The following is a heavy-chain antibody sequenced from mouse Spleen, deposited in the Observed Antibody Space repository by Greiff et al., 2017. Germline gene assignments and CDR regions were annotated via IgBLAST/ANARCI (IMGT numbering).Heavy chain of an antibody. CDR2: INPGSGGT. CDR3: ARSGMGYGSSLAY. D-gene: IGHD1-1*01. V-gene: IGHV1-54*01. CDR1: GYAFTNYL. Sequence: QVQLQQSGAELVRPGTSVKVSCKASGYAFTNYLIEWVKQRPGQGLEWIGVINPGSGGTNYNEKFKGKATLTADKSSSTAYMQLSSLTSEDSAVYFCARSGMGYGSSLAYWGQGTLVTVSA. J-gene: IGHJ3*01.